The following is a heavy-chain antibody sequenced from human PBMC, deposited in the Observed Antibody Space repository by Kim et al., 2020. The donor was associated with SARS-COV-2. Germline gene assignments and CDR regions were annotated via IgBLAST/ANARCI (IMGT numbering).Heavy chain of an antibody. J-gene: IGHJ6*03. V-gene: IGHV1-46*01. D-gene: IGHD2-15*01. CDR2: INPSGGST. CDR3: ARDQTGVVHGPMAYYYYMDG. CDR1: GYTFTSYY. Sequence: ASVKVSCKASGYTFTSYYMHWVRQAPGQGLEWMGIINPSGGSTSYAQQFQGRVTMTRDTSTSTVYMELSSLRSEDTAVYYCARDQTGVVHGPMAYYYYMDGWGKGTTVTVS.